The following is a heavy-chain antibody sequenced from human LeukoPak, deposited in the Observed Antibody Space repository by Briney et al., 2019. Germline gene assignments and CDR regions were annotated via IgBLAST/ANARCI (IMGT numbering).Heavy chain of an antibody. J-gene: IGHJ6*02. D-gene: IGHD1-26*01. V-gene: IGHV1-8*01. CDR3: ARGGRERYYYYYGMDV. CDR2: MNPNSGNT. Sequence: ASVKVSCKASGYTFTSYDINWVRQATGQGLEWMGWMNPNSGNTGYAQKFQGRVTMTRNTSISTAYMELSSLRSEDTAVYYCARGGRERYYYYYGMDVWGQGTTVTVSS. CDR1: GYTFTSYD.